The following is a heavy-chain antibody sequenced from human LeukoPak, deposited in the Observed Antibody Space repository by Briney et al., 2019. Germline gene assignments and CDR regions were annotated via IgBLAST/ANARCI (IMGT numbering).Heavy chain of an antibody. J-gene: IGHJ4*02. CDR1: GGSISSSSYY. V-gene: IGHV4-39*06. CDR3: TRNLIPEQLVLNF. CDR2: IYHSGST. Sequence: SETLSLTCTVSGGSISSSSYYWGWIRQAPGKGLEWIATIYHSGSTNYNPSLKSRVTMSVDTSKNQFTLNLKSVTPEDTAVYYCTRNLIPEQLVLNFWGQGTLVTVSS. D-gene: IGHD6-13*01.